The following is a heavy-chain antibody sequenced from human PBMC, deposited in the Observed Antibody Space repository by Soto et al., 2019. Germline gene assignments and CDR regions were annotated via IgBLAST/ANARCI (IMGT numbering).Heavy chain of an antibody. CDR2: IYWDDDK. J-gene: IGHJ4*02. V-gene: IGHV2-5*02. CDR1: GFSLSTSGVG. CDR3: AHRRDSSWYMGGEFDY. D-gene: IGHD6-13*01. Sequence: QITLKESGPTLVKPTQTLTLTCTFSGFSLSTSGVGVGWIRQPPGKALEWLARIYWDDDKRYSPSLKSRRTITKDTSKNQVVLTMTNMDPVDTATYYCAHRRDSSWYMGGEFDYWGQGTLVTVSS.